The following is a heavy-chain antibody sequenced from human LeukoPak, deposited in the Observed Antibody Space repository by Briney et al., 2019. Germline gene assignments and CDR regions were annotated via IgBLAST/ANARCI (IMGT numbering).Heavy chain of an antibody. CDR1: GGSISSSSYY. V-gene: IGHV4-39*07. Sequence: PSETLSLTCTVSGGSISSSSYYWGWIRQPPGKGLEWIGSIYYSGSTYYNPSLKSRVTISVDTSKNQFSLKLSSVTAADTAVYYCARTDSSWYLSVGYWGQGTLVTVSS. D-gene: IGHD6-13*01. CDR3: ARTDSSWYLSVGY. J-gene: IGHJ4*02. CDR2: IYYSGST.